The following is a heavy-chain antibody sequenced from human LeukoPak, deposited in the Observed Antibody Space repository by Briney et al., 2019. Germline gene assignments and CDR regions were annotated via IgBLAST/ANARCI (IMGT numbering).Heavy chain of an antibody. D-gene: IGHD6-19*01. CDR1: GFTFSSYA. J-gene: IGHJ5*02. V-gene: IGHV3-30*04. CDR3: AKDLYGSGWYNYFDP. CDR2: ISYDGSNK. Sequence: GGSLRLSCAASGFTFSSYAMHWVRQAPGKGLEWVAVISYDGSNKYYADSVKGRFTISRDNSKNTLYLQMNSLRTEDTAVYHCAKDLYGSGWYNYFDPWGQGALVTVSS.